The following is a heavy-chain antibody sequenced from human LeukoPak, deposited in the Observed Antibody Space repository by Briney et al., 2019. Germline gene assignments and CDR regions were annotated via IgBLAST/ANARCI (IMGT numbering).Heavy chain of an antibody. D-gene: IGHD3-3*01. Sequence: GRSLRLSCAASGFTFSSYAMHWVRQAPGKGLEWVAVISYDGSNKYYADSVKGRFTISRDNSKNTLYLQMNSLRAGDTAVYYCAGEPYYGSWSGPGGRYFDYWGQGTLVTVSS. CDR1: GFTFSSYA. V-gene: IGHV3-30-3*01. CDR2: ISYDGSNK. J-gene: IGHJ4*02. CDR3: AGEPYYGSWSGPGGRYFDY.